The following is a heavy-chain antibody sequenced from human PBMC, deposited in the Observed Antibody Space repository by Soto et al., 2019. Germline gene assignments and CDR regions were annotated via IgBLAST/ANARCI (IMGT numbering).Heavy chain of an antibody. D-gene: IGHD6-19*01. CDR1: GYDFATYW. J-gene: IGHJ6*02. V-gene: IGHV5-51*01. Sequence: PRESLKISCKGSGYDFATYWIGWVRQMPGKGLEWMGIIYPGDSDIKYSPSFQGQVTISVDKSISTAYLQWSSLKASDTAMYYCARHRYNSGPTDNDMDVWGQGTTVTVSS. CDR3: ARHRYNSGPTDNDMDV. CDR2: IYPGDSDI.